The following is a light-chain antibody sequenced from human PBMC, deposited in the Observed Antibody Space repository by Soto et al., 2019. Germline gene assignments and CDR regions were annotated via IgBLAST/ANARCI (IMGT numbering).Light chain of an antibody. CDR3: QQYNFYPWT. CDR1: QSISSW. V-gene: IGKV1-5*03. J-gene: IGKJ1*01. CDR2: KAS. Sequence: DIQMTQSPSTLSASVGDRVTITCRASQSISSWLAWYQQKPGKAPKVLIYKASSLESGAPSRFSGSGSGTEFPLTISSLQPDDFATYYCQQYNFYPWTFGQGTEVEIK.